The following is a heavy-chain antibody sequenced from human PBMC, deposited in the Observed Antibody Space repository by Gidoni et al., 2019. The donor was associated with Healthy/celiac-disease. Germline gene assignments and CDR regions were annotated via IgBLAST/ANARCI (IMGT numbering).Heavy chain of an antibody. D-gene: IGHD3-22*01. CDR1: GFTFSSHA. V-gene: IGHV3-23*01. Sequence: EVQLLESGGGLVQLGGYLRLACAASGFTFSSHAMSLVRQAPGKGLGWVSAISGSGGSTYYADSVKGRFTISRDNSKNTLYLQMNSLRAEDTAVYYCAKDHFLDSSGLDAFDIWGQGTMVTVSS. CDR2: ISGSGGST. CDR3: AKDHFLDSSGLDAFDI. J-gene: IGHJ3*02.